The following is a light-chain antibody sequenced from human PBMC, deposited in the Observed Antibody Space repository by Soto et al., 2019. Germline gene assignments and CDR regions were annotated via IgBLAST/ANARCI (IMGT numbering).Light chain of an antibody. V-gene: IGLV2-14*01. CDR2: GVT. Sequence: QSALTQPASVSGSPGQSVTISCTGTSSDVGGYNYVSWYQQLPGEAPKLIIYGVTDRPSGVSNRFSGSKSGNTASLTISGLQAEDEADYYCGSYTSSSTYVFGTGTKVTVL. CDR3: GSYTSSSTYV. J-gene: IGLJ1*01. CDR1: SSDVGGYNY.